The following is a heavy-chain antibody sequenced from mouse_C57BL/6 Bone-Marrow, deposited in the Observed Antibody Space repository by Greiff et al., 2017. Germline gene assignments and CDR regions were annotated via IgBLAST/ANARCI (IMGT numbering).Heavy chain of an antibody. CDR1: GFNIKDDY. CDR2: IDPENGDT. V-gene: IGHV14-4*01. J-gene: IGHJ4*01. CDR3: TTRYGAMDY. D-gene: IGHD2-10*02. Sequence: SGAELVRPGASVKLSCTASGFNIKDDYMHWVKQRPEPGLEWIGWIDPENGDTEYASKFQGKATITVVTSSNTAYLQLSSLTSEDTAVYYCTTRYGAMDYWGQGTAVTVSS.